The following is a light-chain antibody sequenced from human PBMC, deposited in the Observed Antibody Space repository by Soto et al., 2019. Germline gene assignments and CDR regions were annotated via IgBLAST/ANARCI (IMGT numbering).Light chain of an antibody. Sequence: DLQLTQSPSFLSASVGDRVTITCRASQGISTYLAWYQQKPGKAPKLLIYAASTLHSGVPSRFSGSGSGTEFTLAISSLQPEDFATYYCQQLISYPRTFGQGTKVEIK. CDR2: AAS. V-gene: IGKV1-9*01. J-gene: IGKJ1*01. CDR3: QQLISYPRT. CDR1: QGISTY.